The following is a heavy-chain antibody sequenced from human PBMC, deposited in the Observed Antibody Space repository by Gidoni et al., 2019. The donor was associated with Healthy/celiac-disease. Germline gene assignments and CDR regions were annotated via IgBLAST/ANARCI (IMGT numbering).Heavy chain of an antibody. Sequence: QVQLQQGGAGLLKPSEPLSLTCAVYGGSFSGYYWSWIRQPPGKGLEWIGEINHSGSTNYNPSLKSRVTISVDTSKNQFSLQLSSVTAADTAVYYCAREGPIAAAGTDYFQHWGQGTLVTVSS. J-gene: IGHJ1*01. CDR3: AREGPIAAAGTDYFQH. D-gene: IGHD6-13*01. CDR2: INHSGST. V-gene: IGHV4-34*01. CDR1: GGSFSGYY.